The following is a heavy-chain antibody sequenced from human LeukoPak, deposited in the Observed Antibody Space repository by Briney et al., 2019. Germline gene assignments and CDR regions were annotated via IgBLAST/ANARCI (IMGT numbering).Heavy chain of an antibody. CDR3: AKDQRQQLVLNGMDV. V-gene: IGHV3-23*01. CDR1: GFTVSSNY. CDR2: ISGSGGST. Sequence: QPGGSLRLSCAASGFTVSSNYMSWVRQAPGKGLEWVSAISGSGGSTYYADSVKGRFTISRDNSKNTLYLQMNSLRAEDTAVYYCAKDQRQQLVLNGMDVWGQGTTVTVSS. D-gene: IGHD6-13*01. J-gene: IGHJ6*02.